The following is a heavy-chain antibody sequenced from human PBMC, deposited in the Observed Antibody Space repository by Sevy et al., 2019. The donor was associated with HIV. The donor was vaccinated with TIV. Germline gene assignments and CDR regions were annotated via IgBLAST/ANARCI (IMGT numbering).Heavy chain of an antibody. CDR2: ISYDGSNK. Sequence: GGSLRLSCAASGFTFSSYAMHWVRQAPGKGLEWVAVISYDGSNKYYADSVKGRFTISRDNSKNTLYLQMNSLRSEDTAVYYCARTEPGIAAYGMDVWGQGTTVTVSS. J-gene: IGHJ6*02. V-gene: IGHV3-30-3*01. CDR3: ARTEPGIAAYGMDV. CDR1: GFTFSSYA. D-gene: IGHD6-13*01.